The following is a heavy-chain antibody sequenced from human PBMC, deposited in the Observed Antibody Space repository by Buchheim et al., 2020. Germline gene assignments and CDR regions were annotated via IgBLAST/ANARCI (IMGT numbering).Heavy chain of an antibody. Sequence: QVQLVESGGGVVQPGRSLRLSCAASGFTFSSYGMHWVRQAPGKGLAWVAVISYDGSNKYYADSVKGRFTLSRDNSKNTLYLKMNSLRAEDTAVYYCAKTHDFWSGYYSHFDYWGQGTL. V-gene: IGHV3-30*18. CDR2: ISYDGSNK. J-gene: IGHJ4*02. CDR1: GFTFSSYG. D-gene: IGHD3-3*01. CDR3: AKTHDFWSGYYSHFDY.